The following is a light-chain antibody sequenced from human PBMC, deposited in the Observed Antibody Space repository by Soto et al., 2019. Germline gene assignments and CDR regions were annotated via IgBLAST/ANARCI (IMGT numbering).Light chain of an antibody. Sequence: QSALTPPASVSGSPGQSITLSCTGTSTDVGGYIYVSWYQQYPGNAPRLIIYEVSNRPSGVSDRFSGSKSGNTASLTISGLQTEDEADYYCSSYTSSSKIVFGGGTKLTVL. CDR1: STDVGGYIY. CDR2: EVS. J-gene: IGLJ2*01. CDR3: SSYTSSSKIV. V-gene: IGLV2-14*01.